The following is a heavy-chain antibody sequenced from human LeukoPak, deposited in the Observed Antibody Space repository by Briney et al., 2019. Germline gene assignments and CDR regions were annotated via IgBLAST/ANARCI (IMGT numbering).Heavy chain of an antibody. CDR1: GFTFSNAW. CDR3: TTYYYDSSGYLFDY. J-gene: IGHJ4*02. Sequence: PGGSLRLSCAASGFTFSNAWMSWVRQAPGKGLEWVGRIKSKTDGGTTDYAAPVKGRFTISRDDSKNTLYLQMNRLKTEDTAVYYRTTYYYDSSGYLFDYWGQGTLVTVSS. D-gene: IGHD3-22*01. CDR2: IKSKTDGGTT. V-gene: IGHV3-15*01.